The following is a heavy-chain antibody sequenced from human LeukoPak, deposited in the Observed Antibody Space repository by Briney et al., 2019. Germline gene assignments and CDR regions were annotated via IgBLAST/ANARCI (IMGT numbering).Heavy chain of an antibody. J-gene: IGHJ4*02. D-gene: IGHD2-21*02. CDR3: ARNFYCGGDCAISYFDY. CDR2: ISSSSNKV. V-gene: IGHV3-48*01. CDR1: GFAISDYS. Sequence: AGGSLRLSCAASGFAISDYSTNWVRQVPGKGLEWVSYISSSSNKVYYADSVKGRFTISRDNAKNSLFLQMNSLRADDTAVYYCARNFYCGGDCAISYFDYWGQGTLVTVSS.